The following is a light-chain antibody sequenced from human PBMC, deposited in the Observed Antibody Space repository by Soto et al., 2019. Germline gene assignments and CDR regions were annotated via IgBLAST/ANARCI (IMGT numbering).Light chain of an antibody. CDR3: QQYNSYSIYT. Sequence: DIKMTQSPSTLSASVGDRVTITCRASQRISNWLAWYQQKPGKALKLLIYKASSLESGVPSRFSGSGSGTEFTLTISSLQPDDFATYYCQQYNSYSIYTFGQGNKLEIK. V-gene: IGKV1-5*03. J-gene: IGKJ2*01. CDR2: KAS. CDR1: QRISNW.